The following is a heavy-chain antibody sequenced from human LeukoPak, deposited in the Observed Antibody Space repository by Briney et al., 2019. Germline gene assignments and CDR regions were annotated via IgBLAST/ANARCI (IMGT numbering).Heavy chain of an antibody. CDR2: IYTSGST. CDR3: ASTVAGKLYNWFDP. Sequence: PSQTLSLTCTVSGGSISSGSYYWSWIRQPAGKGLEWIGRIYTSGSTNYNPSLKSRVTISVDTSKHQFSLKLSSVTAADTAVYYCASTVAGKLYNWFDPWGQGTLVTVSS. J-gene: IGHJ5*02. V-gene: IGHV4-61*02. CDR1: GGSISSGSYY. D-gene: IGHD6-19*01.